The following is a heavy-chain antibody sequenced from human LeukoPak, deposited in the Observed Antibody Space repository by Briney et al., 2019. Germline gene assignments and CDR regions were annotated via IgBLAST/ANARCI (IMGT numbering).Heavy chain of an antibody. V-gene: IGHV4-59*01. D-gene: IGHD3-16*01. CDR3: ARETSQKGAHYMDV. J-gene: IGHJ6*03. CDR1: GGSISSYY. Sequence: SETLSLTCNVSGGSISSYYWSWIRQPPGKGLEWIGYIYYSGSTNYNPSLKSRVTISVDTSKNQFSLKLSSVTAADTAVYYCARETSQKGAHYMDVWGKGTTVTISS. CDR2: IYYSGST.